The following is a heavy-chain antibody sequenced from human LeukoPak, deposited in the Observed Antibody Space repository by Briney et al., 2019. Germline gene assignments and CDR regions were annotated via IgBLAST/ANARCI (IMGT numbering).Heavy chain of an antibody. Sequence: SETLSLTCSVSGGPITEYYWSWIRQPPGKGLEWIGYIYHTGSTNYSPSLNSRLTMSVDASRNQFSLKLVSVTAADTGVYYCARDRGTTGYYYLDSWGQGILVTVSS. CDR3: ARDRGTTGYYYLDS. D-gene: IGHD1-26*01. CDR1: GGPITEYY. V-gene: IGHV4-59*01. J-gene: IGHJ4*02. CDR2: IYHTGST.